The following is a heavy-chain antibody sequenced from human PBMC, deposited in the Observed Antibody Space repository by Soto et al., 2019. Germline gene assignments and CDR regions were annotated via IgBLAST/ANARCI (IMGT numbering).Heavy chain of an antibody. J-gene: IGHJ4*02. Sequence: EVRLLESGGGLVQPGGSLRLSCAASGFTFSVYAMSWVRQAPGKGLEWVSGISGSGDSTHYADSVKGRFTVSRDNSKSMLYLQTNSRRAKDTAIYYCAKALYGGFTYWGQGTLVTVSS. CDR1: GFTFSVYA. CDR3: AKALYGGFTY. V-gene: IGHV3-23*01. D-gene: IGHD3-10*01. CDR2: ISGSGDST.